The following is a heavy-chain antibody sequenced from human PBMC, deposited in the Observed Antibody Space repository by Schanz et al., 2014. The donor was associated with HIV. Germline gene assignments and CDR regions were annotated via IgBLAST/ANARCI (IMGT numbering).Heavy chain of an antibody. CDR2: IKSKTDGGTT. Sequence: EVQLVESGGGLVQPGGSLRLSCEGSGFTFSNYWMSWVRQAPGKGLEWVGRIKSKTDGGTTDYAAPVKGRFTISRDDSKNTLYLQMNSLKTEDTAVYYCTTVKGYSSSWTTYYYYGMDVWGQGTTVTVSS. J-gene: IGHJ6*02. D-gene: IGHD6-13*01. V-gene: IGHV3-15*01. CDR3: TTVKGYSSSWTTYYYYGMDV. CDR1: GFTFSNYW.